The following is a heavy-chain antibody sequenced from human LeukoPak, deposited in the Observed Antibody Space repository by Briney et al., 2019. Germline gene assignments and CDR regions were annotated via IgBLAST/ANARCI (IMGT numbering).Heavy chain of an antibody. CDR3: AREDCSGGSCYGGFDC. D-gene: IGHD2-15*01. CDR2: TCQRSKWYN. V-gene: IGHV6-1*01. Sequence: SQTLSLTCAISGDSVSSNSAAWNWIRQSPSRGLESLGRTCQRSKWYNDYALSVKSRITINPDTSKNQFSLQLNSVTPEDTAVYYCAREDCSGGSCYGGFDCWGQGTLVTVSS. J-gene: IGHJ4*02. CDR1: GDSVSSNSAA.